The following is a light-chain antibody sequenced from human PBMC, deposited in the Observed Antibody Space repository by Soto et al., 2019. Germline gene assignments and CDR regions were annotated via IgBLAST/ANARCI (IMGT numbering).Light chain of an antibody. CDR3: SSYASSSSYV. Sequence: QSVLTQPASVSGYPGQSITISCTGTSRDVGGYNHVSWYQIHPGKAPKLIIYEVTSRPSGVSYRFSGSKSGNSASLTISGLQAEDEADYYCSSYASSSSYVFGGGTKVTVL. J-gene: IGLJ1*01. CDR2: EVT. CDR1: SRDVGGYNH. V-gene: IGLV2-14*01.